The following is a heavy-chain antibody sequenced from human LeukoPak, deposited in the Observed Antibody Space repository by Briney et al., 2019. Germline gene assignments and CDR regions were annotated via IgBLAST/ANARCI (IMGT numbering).Heavy chain of an antibody. V-gene: IGHV4-59*01. J-gene: IGHJ6*03. D-gene: IGHD3-10*01. CDR1: GGSISSYY. CDR3: ARGYYGSGSPYYYYYMDV. Sequence: SETLSLTCTVSGGSISSYYWSWIRQPPGKGLDWIGYIYYSGSTNYNPSLKSRVTISVDTTKNHFSLKLSSVTAADTAVYYCARGYYGSGSPYYYYYMDVWGKGTTVSVSS. CDR2: IYYSGST.